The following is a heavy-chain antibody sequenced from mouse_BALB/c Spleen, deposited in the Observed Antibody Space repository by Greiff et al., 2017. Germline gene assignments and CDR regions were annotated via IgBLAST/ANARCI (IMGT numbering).Heavy chain of an antibody. CDR2: IYPGNSDT. D-gene: IGHD1-1*01. CDR3: TRSDYGSSGDFDY. J-gene: IGHJ2*01. Sequence: EVQLQQSGTVLARPGASVKMSCKASGYTFTSYWMHWVKQRPGQGLEWIGAIYPGNSDTSYNQKFKGKAKLTAVTSTSTAYMELSSLTNEDSAVYYCTRSDYGSSGDFDYWGQGTTLTVSS. V-gene: IGHV1-5*01. CDR1: GYTFTSYW.